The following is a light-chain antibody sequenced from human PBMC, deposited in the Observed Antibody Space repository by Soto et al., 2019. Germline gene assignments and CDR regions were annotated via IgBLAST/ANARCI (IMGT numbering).Light chain of an antibody. CDR3: LRYGDSPPAYT. CDR2: GAS. CDR1: QSGNTRD. V-gene: IGKV3-20*01. J-gene: IGKJ2*01. Sequence: EIALTQSPGTLSFSPGQRDTLSCRASQSGNTRDLAWYRQKPGQAPSLVIYGASNRASGIQDRYSGSGSGIDFTLTVSRLEPEDFAVYYGLRYGDSPPAYTFGQGTKLDI.